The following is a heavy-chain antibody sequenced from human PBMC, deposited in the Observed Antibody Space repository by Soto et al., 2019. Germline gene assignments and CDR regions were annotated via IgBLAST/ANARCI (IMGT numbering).Heavy chain of an antibody. CDR1: GYTLTELS. V-gene: IGHV1-24*01. D-gene: IGHD3-22*01. CDR3: AAYYYDSSGYFGLGGY. Sequence: GASVKVSCKVSGYTLTELSMHWVRQAPGKGLEWMGGFDPEDGETIYAQKFQGRVTMTEDTSTDTAYMELSSLRSEDTAVYYCAAYYYDSSGYFGLGGYWGQGTLVTVSS. CDR2: FDPEDGET. J-gene: IGHJ4*02.